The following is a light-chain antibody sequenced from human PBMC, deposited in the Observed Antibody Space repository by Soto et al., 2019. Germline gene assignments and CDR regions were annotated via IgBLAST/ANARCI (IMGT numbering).Light chain of an antibody. J-gene: IGKJ1*01. V-gene: IGKV3-15*01. CDR2: GAS. CDR3: QQYNNWWT. Sequence: EIVMTQSPATLTVSPGERATLSCRASQSVSSNLAWYQKKPGQAPRLLIYGASTRATGIPTRFSGSGSGTEFTLSISSLQSEDFAVYYCQQYNNWWTFGQGTRVEI. CDR1: QSVSSN.